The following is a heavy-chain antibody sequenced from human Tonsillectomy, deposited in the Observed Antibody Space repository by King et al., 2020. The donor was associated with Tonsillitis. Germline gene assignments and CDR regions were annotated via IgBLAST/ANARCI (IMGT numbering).Heavy chain of an antibody. CDR3: STFTIPQTH. J-gene: IGHJ4*02. Sequence: VQLVQSGAEVKKPGASVKVSCQPSGYNFTGFYIHWVRQAPGQGLEWMGWINPNSGGTNYAQKFQGRVTMTRDTFISTAYMELSRLRSDDTAVYYCSTFTIPQTHWGQGTLVIVSS. CDR1: GYNFTGFY. CDR2: INPNSGGT. D-gene: IGHD3-9*01. V-gene: IGHV1-2*02.